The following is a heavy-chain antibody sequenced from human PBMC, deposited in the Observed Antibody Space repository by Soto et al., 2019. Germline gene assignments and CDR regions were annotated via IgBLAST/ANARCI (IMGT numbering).Heavy chain of an antibody. CDR1: GFTFSDSA. V-gene: IGHV3-73*02. Sequence: EVQLVESGGGLVQPGGSLKLSCAASGFTFSDSAMHWVRQASGKGLEWVGRIRSKTNGYATAYAASVKGRFTISRDDSKNTAYLQMNSLKTEDTAVYYCAKGWEVLSGYFDPWGQGTLVTVSS. CDR3: AKGWEVLSGYFDP. D-gene: IGHD1-26*01. CDR2: IRSKTNGYAT. J-gene: IGHJ5*02.